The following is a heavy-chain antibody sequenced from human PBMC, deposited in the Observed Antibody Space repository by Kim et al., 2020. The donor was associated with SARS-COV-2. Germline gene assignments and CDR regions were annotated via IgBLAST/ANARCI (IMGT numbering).Heavy chain of an antibody. Sequence: SETLSLTCTVSGGSVSSSYWGWIRQPPGKGLEWIAYIHNSGSINYNSTLNSRARITIDTSKNKYSLRLSSMTAADTATYYYARGYSCGWDGSNAFEFWGQGTMLTVSS. J-gene: IGHJ3*01. D-gene: IGHD6-19*01. V-gene: IGHV4-59*02. CDR1: GGSVSSSY. CDR2: IHNSGSI. CDR3: ARGYSCGWDGSNAFEF.